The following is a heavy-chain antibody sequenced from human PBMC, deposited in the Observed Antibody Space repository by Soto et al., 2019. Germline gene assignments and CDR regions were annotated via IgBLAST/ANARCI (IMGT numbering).Heavy chain of an antibody. CDR3: ARENPEQQLTLSYYYYYGMDV. CDR2: INAGNGNT. V-gene: IGHV1-3*01. CDR1: GYTFTSYA. Sequence: ASVKVSCKASGYTFTSYAMHWVRQAPGQRLEWMGWINAGNGNTKYSQKFQGRVTITRDTSASTAYMELSSLRSEDTAVYYCARENPEQQLTLSYYYYYGMDVWGQGTTVTVSS. D-gene: IGHD6-13*01. J-gene: IGHJ6*02.